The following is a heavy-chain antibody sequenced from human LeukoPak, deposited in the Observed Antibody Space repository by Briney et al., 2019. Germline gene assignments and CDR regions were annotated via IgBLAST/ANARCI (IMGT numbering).Heavy chain of an antibody. D-gene: IGHD3-3*01. CDR2: IYWNDDK. V-gene: IGHV2-5*01. CDR3: AHCLKGYDFWSGPFGY. J-gene: IGHJ4*02. Sequence: SGPTLVNPTQTLTLTCTSAGFSLSNSRGGVCWIRHPPVKARESLALIYWNDDKSYSASLKSRLTITKDTSKNQVVLTMTNMDPVDTAAYYCAHCLKGYDFWSGPFGYWGQGTLVTVSS. CDR1: GFSLSNSRGG.